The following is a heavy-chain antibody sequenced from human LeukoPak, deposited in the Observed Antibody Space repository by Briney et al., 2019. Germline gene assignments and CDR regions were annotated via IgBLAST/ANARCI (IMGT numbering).Heavy chain of an antibody. Sequence: SETLSLTCTVSGGSVNSGNYYWTWIRQPAGKGLEWIGYIYYSGSTYYNPSLKSRVTISVDTSKNQFSLKLSSVTAADTAVYYCARDLSPFIDGSGLAGYFDYWGQGTLVTVSS. CDR1: GGSVNSGNYY. J-gene: IGHJ4*02. V-gene: IGHV4-30-4*08. CDR2: IYYSGST. D-gene: IGHD3-10*01. CDR3: ARDLSPFIDGSGLAGYFDY.